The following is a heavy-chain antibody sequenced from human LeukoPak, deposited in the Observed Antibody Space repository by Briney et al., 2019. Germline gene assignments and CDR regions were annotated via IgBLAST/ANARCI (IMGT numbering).Heavy chain of an antibody. V-gene: IGHV1-2*02. J-gene: IGHJ5*02. Sequence: ASVKVSCKAFGYTFRNYYMHWVRQAPGQGLEWMGWINPNSGGTNYAQKFQGRVTMTRDTSISTAYMELSRLRSDDTAVYYCARDQGTAMVTDWFDPWGQGTLVTVSS. CDR3: ARDQGTAMVTDWFDP. CDR2: INPNSGGT. D-gene: IGHD5-18*01. CDR1: GYTFRNYY.